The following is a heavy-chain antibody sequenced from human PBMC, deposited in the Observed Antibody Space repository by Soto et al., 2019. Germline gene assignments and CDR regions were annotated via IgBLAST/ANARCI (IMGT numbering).Heavy chain of an antibody. V-gene: IGHV3-30*03. Sequence: QPGGSLRLSCAASGFTFSSYGMHWVRQAPGKGLEWVAVISYDGSNKYYADSVKGRFTISRDNSKNTLYLQMNSLRAEDTAVYYCASMASYGDYGEGDYWGQGTLVTVSS. CDR1: GFTFSSYG. J-gene: IGHJ4*02. CDR2: ISYDGSNK. CDR3: ASMASYGDYGEGDY. D-gene: IGHD4-17*01.